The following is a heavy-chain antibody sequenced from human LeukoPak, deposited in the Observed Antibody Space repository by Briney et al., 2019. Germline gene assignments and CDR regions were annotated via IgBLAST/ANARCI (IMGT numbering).Heavy chain of an antibody. Sequence: GASVKVSCKPSGYTFTGYYLHWVRQALGQGPEWMGWINPNTGATMYSQKFQGRVTMTRDTSVSTGYLELRSLRSDDSAVYYCARDRVGSGWPRPYYFEIWGQGTLVTVSS. CDR1: GYTFTGYY. D-gene: IGHD6-19*01. V-gene: IGHV1-2*02. CDR2: INPNTGAT. CDR3: ARDRVGSGWPRPYYFEI. J-gene: IGHJ4*02.